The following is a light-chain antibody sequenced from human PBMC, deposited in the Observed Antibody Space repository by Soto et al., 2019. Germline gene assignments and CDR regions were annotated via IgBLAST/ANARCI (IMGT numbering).Light chain of an antibody. CDR1: SSDVGVYNH. CDR3: SSYTSSYTYV. V-gene: IGLV2-14*03. Sequence: QSALTQPASVSGSPGQSIAISCTGTSSDVGVYNHVSWYQQHPGKAPKLMIYDVTNRPSGVSDRFSGSKSGNTASLTISGLQAEDEADYYCSSYTSSYTYVFGTGTQLTVL. CDR2: DVT. J-gene: IGLJ1*01.